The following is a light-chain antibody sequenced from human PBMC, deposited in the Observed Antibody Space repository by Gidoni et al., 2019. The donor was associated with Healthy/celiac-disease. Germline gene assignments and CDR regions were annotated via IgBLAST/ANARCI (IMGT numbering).Light chain of an antibody. CDR3: SSYTSSSTLGV. V-gene: IGLV2-14*03. CDR1: SRDVGGYNY. CDR2: DVS. Sequence: QSALTQPASVSGSPGQSITISCTGTSRDVGGYNYVSWYQQPPGKAPKLMIYDVSNRPSRVSNRFSGSNSGNTASLTISGLQAEDEADYYCSSYTSSSTLGVFGGGTKLTVL. J-gene: IGLJ3*02.